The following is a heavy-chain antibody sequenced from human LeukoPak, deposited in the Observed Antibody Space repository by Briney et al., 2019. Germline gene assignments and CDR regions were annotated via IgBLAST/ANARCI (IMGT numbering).Heavy chain of an antibody. CDR2: IWYDGSNK. V-gene: IGHV3-33*01. D-gene: IGHD3-3*01. J-gene: IGHJ3*02. CDR1: GFTFSSYG. CDR3: ARSLITIFGVVMEAFDI. Sequence: GGSLRLSCAASGFTFSSYGMHWVRQAPGKGLEWVAVIWYDGSNKYYADSVKGRFTISRDNSKNTLYLQMNSLRAEDTTVYYCARSLITIFGVVMEAFDIWGQGTMVTVSS.